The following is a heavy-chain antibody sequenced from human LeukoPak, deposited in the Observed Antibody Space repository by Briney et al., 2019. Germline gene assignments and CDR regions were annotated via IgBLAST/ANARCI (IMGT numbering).Heavy chain of an antibody. Sequence: EASVKVSCKASGGTFSSYAISWVRQAPGQGLEWMGGIIPIFGTANYAQKFQGRVTITADKSTSIAYMELSSLRSEDTAVYYCARGGARIQLWLHADYWGQGTLVTVSS. J-gene: IGHJ4*02. V-gene: IGHV1-69*06. D-gene: IGHD5-18*01. CDR1: GGTFSSYA. CDR3: ARGGARIQLWLHADY. CDR2: IIPIFGTA.